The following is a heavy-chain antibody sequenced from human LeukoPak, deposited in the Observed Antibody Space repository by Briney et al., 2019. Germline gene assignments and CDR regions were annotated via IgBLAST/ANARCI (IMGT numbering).Heavy chain of an antibody. Sequence: GGSLRLSCAASGFTLSAYSMNWVRQAPGKGLEWFSYISGGGSTIYYADSVKGRFTISRDNSKNTVYLQMNSLRAEDTAVYYCAKPRYSSGWYSHYFDYWGQGTLVTVSS. CDR2: ISGGGSTI. D-gene: IGHD6-19*01. CDR1: GFTLSAYS. J-gene: IGHJ4*02. V-gene: IGHV3-48*01. CDR3: AKPRYSSGWYSHYFDY.